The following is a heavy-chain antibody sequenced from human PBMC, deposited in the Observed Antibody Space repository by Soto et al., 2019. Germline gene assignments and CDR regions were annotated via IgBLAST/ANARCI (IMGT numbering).Heavy chain of an antibody. CDR2: IDPSDSYS. CDR1: GYSFTNNW. V-gene: IGHV5-10-1*01. Sequence: GESLKISCKTSGYSFTNNWITWVRRMPGKGPEWVGRIDPSDSYSDYSPSFQGHVTISTEKSLSTAYLQWSSLKASDTAMYYCARLGSSGQMDVWGQGTTVTVSS. CDR3: ARLGSSGQMDV. D-gene: IGHD3-10*01. J-gene: IGHJ6*02.